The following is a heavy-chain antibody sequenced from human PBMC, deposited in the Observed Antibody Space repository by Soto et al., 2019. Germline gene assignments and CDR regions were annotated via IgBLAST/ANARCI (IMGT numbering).Heavy chain of an antibody. CDR1: GFTFSSYW. CDR2: IKQDGSEK. J-gene: IGHJ6*02. V-gene: IGHV3-7*01. CDR3: ARDFEYSSSSYGMDV. D-gene: IGHD6-6*01. Sequence: GGSLRLSCAASGFTFSSYWMSWVRQAPGKGLEWVANIKQDGSEKYYVDSVKGRFTISRDNAKNSLYLQMNSLRAEDTAVYYCARDFEYSSSSYGMDVWGQGTTVTVSS.